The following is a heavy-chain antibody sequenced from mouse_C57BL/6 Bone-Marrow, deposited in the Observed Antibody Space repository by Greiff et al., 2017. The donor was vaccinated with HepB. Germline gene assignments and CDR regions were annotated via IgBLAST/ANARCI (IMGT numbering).Heavy chain of an antibody. CDR1: GYTFTNYW. J-gene: IGHJ3*01. Sequence: VQLVESGAELVRPGTSVKMSCKASGYTFTNYWIGWAKQRPGHGLEWIGDIYPGGGYTNYNEKFKGKATLTADKSSSTAYMQFSSLTSEDSAIYYCAREDYGSSSFAYWGQGTLVTVSA. CDR2: IYPGGGYT. CDR3: AREDYGSSSFAY. V-gene: IGHV1-63*01. D-gene: IGHD1-1*01.